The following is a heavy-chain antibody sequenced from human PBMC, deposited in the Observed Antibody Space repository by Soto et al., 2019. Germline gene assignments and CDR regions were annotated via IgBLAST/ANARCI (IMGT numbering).Heavy chain of an antibody. J-gene: IGHJ4*02. V-gene: IGHV4-34*01. CDR3: ARGLNPAGIIYFDY. CDR1: GGSFSGYY. CDR2: INHSGST. Sequence: SETLSLTCAVYGGSFSGYYWRWIRQPPGKGLEWIGEINHSGSTNYNPSLKSRVTISVDTSKNQFSLKLSSVTAADTAVYYCARGLNPAGIIYFDYWGQGTLVTVSS. D-gene: IGHD6-19*01.